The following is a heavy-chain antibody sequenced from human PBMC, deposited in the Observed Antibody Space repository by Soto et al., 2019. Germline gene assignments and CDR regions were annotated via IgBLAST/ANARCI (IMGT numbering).Heavy chain of an antibody. Sequence: SETLSLTCTVSGGSIISSSYYWGWIRQAPGEDLEWIGSMSHRGDTYYNPSLRSRVTMSVDTSKNQLSLRLSSVTAADTAVYYCARLRSGKRPPDLWGQGTLVTVSS. CDR1: GGSIISSSYY. CDR2: MSHRGDT. J-gene: IGHJ5*02. V-gene: IGHV4-39*01. CDR3: ARLRSGKRPPDL.